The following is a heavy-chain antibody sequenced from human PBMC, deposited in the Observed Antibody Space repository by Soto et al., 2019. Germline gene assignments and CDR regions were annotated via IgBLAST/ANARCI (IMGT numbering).Heavy chain of an antibody. CDR3: ARGWYGDYLNYYYGMDV. D-gene: IGHD4-17*01. V-gene: IGHV4-34*01. Sequence: SETLSLTCAVYGGSFSGYYWSWFRQPPGQGLEWIGEINHSGSTNYNPSLKSRVTISVDTSKNQFSLKLSSVTAADTAVYYCARGWYGDYLNYYYGMDVWGQGTTVTVSS. CDR2: INHSGST. J-gene: IGHJ6*02. CDR1: GGSFSGYY.